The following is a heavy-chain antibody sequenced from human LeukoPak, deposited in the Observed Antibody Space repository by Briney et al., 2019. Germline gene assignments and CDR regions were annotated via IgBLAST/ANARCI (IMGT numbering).Heavy chain of an antibody. CDR1: GGSIDNYL. Sequence: SETLSLTCGVSGGSIDNYLWSWVRQPPGKGLECVSYIYYSNSANYKPYLKSRVTVSVDTYKKQCSLKLRSVTAADTAVYYCASATTMVTYAFDIWGQVTIVTVSS. V-gene: IGHV4-59*01. CDR2: IYYSNSA. J-gene: IGHJ3*02. D-gene: IGHD5-18*01. CDR3: ASATTMVTYAFDI.